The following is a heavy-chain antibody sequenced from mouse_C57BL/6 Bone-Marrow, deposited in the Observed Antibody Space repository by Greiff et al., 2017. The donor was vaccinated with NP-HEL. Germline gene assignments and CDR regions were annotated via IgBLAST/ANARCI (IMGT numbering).Heavy chain of an antibody. CDR3: VGYYSNYEDAMDY. V-gene: IGHV1-39*01. J-gene: IGHJ4*01. CDR1: GYSFTDYN. D-gene: IGHD2-5*01. Sequence: EVKLMESGPELVKPGASVKISCKASGYSFTDYNMNWVKQSNGKSLEWIGVINPNYGTTSYNQKFKGKATLTVDQSSSTAYMQLNSLTSEDSAVYYCVGYYSNYEDAMDYWGQGTSVTVSS. CDR2: INPNYGTT.